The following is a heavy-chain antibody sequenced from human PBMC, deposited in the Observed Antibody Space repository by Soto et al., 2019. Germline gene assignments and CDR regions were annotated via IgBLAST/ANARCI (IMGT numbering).Heavy chain of an antibody. Sequence: QVQLVESGGGVVQPGTSLRLSCAASGFTSSSFVIHWVRQAPGKGLEWLAVISSDGINQYYADSVKGRFTISRDNSKKTLYLQVNSLRAEDTAVYFCAKERGVLDAFDIWGQGTMVTVS. J-gene: IGHJ3*02. CDR2: ISSDGINQ. V-gene: IGHV3-30*18. D-gene: IGHD3-10*01. CDR3: AKERGVLDAFDI. CDR1: GFTSSSFV.